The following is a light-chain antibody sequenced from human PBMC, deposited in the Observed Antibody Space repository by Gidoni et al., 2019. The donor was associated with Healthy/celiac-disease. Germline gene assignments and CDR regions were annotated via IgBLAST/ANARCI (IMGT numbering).Light chain of an antibody. Sequence: SYELTQPPPVSVSPGQTASITCSGDKLGDKYACWYQQKPGQSPVLVIYQDSKRPSGIPERFSGSNSGNTATLTISGTQAMDEADYYCQAWDSSTARDVVFGGGTKLTVL. CDR1: KLGDKY. CDR3: QAWDSSTARDVV. J-gene: IGLJ2*01. V-gene: IGLV3-1*01. CDR2: QDS.